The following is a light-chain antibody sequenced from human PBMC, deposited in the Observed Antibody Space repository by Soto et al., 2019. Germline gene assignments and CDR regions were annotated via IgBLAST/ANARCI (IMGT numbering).Light chain of an antibody. Sequence: EIALTQSPGTLSLSPGERATLSFRASQTLSNSFIAWYQRKPGQAPRLLIYGASSRATGIPDRFSGSGSGTDFTLTISRLEPEDFAVYYCQQYGSSSWTFGQGTKVDIK. V-gene: IGKV3-20*01. J-gene: IGKJ1*01. CDR3: QQYGSSSWT. CDR1: QTLSNSF. CDR2: GAS.